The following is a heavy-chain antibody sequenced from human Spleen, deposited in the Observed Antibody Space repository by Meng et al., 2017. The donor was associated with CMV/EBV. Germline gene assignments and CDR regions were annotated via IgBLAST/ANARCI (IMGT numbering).Heavy chain of an antibody. D-gene: IGHD3-10*01. CDR1: GYTFTSYF. CDR3: AREGDDAFDI. J-gene: IGHJ3*02. V-gene: IGHV1-46*01. CDR2: INPSGAST. Sequence: ASVKVSCKASGYTFTSYFMHWVRQAPGQGLEWMGIINPSGASTSHAQKFQGRVTMTRDTSTGTVNMELSSLRSEDTAVYYCAREGDDAFDIWGQGTMVTVSS.